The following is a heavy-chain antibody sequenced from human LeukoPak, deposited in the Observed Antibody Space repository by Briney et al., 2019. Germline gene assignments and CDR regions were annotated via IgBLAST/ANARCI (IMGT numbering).Heavy chain of an antibody. D-gene: IGHD3-10*01. CDR2: INPNSGGT. CDR1: GYTFTGYY. Sequence: ASVKVSCKASGYTFTGYYMHWVRQAPGQGLEWMGWINPNSGGTNYAQKFQGRVTMTRDTSISTAYMELSRLRSDDTAVYYCARCYYYGSGSYGVEYYYGMDVWGQGTTVIVSS. J-gene: IGHJ6*02. V-gene: IGHV1-2*02. CDR3: ARCYYYGSGSYGVEYYYGMDV.